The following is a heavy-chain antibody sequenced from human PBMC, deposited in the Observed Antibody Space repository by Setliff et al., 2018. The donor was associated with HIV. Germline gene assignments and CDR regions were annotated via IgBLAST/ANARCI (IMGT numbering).Heavy chain of an antibody. V-gene: IGHV1-18*01. CDR2: ISAYNGNT. D-gene: IGHD6-19*01. Sequence: ASVKVSCKASGYTFTSYGISWVRQAPGQGLEWMGWISAYNGNTNYAQKLQGRVTMTTDTSTSTAYMELRSLRSDDTAVYYCAKRQGAPVAGTCVDYWGQGTLVTVSS. CDR1: GYTFTSYG. J-gene: IGHJ4*02. CDR3: AKRQGAPVAGTCVDY.